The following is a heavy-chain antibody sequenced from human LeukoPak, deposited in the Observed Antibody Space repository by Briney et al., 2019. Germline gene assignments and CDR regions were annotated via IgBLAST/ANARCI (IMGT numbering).Heavy chain of an antibody. D-gene: IGHD3-3*01. CDR1: GYTFASYV. J-gene: IGHJ4*02. Sequence: ASVKVSCKASGYTFASYVISWVRQAPGQGLEWMGWISAYNGNTNYAQKLQGRVTMTTDTSTSTAYMELRSLRSDDTAVYYCARITPDRSNYDFWSGYYSFESVDYWGQGTLVTVSS. CDR3: ARITPDRSNYDFWSGYYSFESVDY. V-gene: IGHV1-18*01. CDR2: ISAYNGNT.